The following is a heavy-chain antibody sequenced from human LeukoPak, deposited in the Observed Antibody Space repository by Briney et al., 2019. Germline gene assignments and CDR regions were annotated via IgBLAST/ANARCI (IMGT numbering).Heavy chain of an antibody. CDR2: INPNSGDT. V-gene: IGHV1-2*06. CDR3: ARTIVGATDFNY. Sequence: ASVKVSCKASGYTFTAYYMHWVRQAPGQGLEWMGRINPNSGDTNYAQKFQGRATMTRDTSSSTAYMELTRLSSDDTAVYYCARTIVGATDFNYWGQGTLVTVSS. CDR1: GYTFTAYY. J-gene: IGHJ4*02. D-gene: IGHD1-26*01.